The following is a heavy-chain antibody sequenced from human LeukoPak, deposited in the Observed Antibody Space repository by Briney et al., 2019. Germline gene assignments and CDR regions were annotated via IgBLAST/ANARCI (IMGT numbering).Heavy chain of an antibody. V-gene: IGHV3-23*01. Sequence: GGSLRLSCAASGFTFSTYAMSWVRQAPGKGLECVSGISRSAGSTYYADSVKGRFTISRDNSKNTLYLQMNSLRAEDTAVYFCTRVSSGVDYFDYWGQGTLVTVSS. CDR1: GFTFSTYA. J-gene: IGHJ4*02. CDR3: TRVSSGVDYFDY. D-gene: IGHD5-12*01. CDR2: ISRSAGST.